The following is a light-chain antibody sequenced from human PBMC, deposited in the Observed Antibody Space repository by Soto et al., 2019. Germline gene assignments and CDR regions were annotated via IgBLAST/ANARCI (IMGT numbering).Light chain of an antibody. CDR2: EGS. CDR1: SNDVGSYNL. J-gene: IGLJ1*01. CDR3: CSYAGSNYYV. Sequence: QSALAQPASVSGSPGQSITISCTGTSNDVGSYNLVSWYQHHPGKAPKLMIFEGSKRPSGVSNRFSGSKSGNTASLTISGLQAEDEADLYCCSYAGSNYYVFGTGTKVTVL. V-gene: IGLV2-23*01.